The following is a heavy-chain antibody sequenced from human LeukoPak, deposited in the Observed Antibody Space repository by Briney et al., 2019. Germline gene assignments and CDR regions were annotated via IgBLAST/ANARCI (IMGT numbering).Heavy chain of an antibody. Sequence: PGGSLRLSCAASGFTFSSYWMSWVRQAPGKGLEWVANIKQDGSEKYYVDSVKGRLTISRDNAKNSLYLQMNSLRAEDTAVYYCARDLAYYDILTGYLVDDYWGQGTLVTVSS. V-gene: IGHV3-7*01. D-gene: IGHD3-9*01. CDR2: IKQDGSEK. J-gene: IGHJ4*02. CDR3: ARDLAYYDILTGYLVDDY. CDR1: GFTFSSYW.